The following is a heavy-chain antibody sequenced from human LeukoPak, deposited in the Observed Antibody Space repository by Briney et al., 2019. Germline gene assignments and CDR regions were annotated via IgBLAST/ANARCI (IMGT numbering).Heavy chain of an antibody. D-gene: IGHD6-19*01. CDR2: IFYSGST. V-gene: IGHV4-39*07. J-gene: IGHJ4*02. CDR3: ARTSSSGLVGGYYFDY. CDR1: GGSISTSNYY. Sequence: PSETLSLTCTVSGGSISTSNYYWGWIRQPPGKGLEWIGNIFYSGSTNYNPSLKSRVTISVDTSKNQFSLKLSSVTAADTAVYYCARTSSSGLVGGYYFDYWGQGTLVTVSS.